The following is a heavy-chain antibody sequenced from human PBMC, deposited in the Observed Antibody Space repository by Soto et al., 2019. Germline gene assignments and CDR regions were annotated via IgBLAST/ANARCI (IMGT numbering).Heavy chain of an antibody. CDR3: ARLDLAGVVAATSAFDI. V-gene: IGHV4-39*01. D-gene: IGHD2-15*01. J-gene: IGHJ3*02. Sequence: SATLSLTCSVSGGSFSPHIYYWGWIRQPPGKGLEWIGSIYSSGGTSYNPSLQSRVTISVDTSKNQFSLKLSSVTAADTAVYYCARLDLAGVVAATSAFDIWGQGT. CDR1: GGSFSPHIYY. CDR2: IYSSGGT.